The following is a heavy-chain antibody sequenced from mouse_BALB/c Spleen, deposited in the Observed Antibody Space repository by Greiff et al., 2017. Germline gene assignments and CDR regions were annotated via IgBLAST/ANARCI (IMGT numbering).Heavy chain of an antibody. Sequence: QVQLQQSGAELAKPGASVKMSCKASGYTFTSYWMHWVKQRPGQGLEWIGYINPSTGYTEYNQKFKDKATLTADKSSSTAYMQLSSLTSEDSAVYYCARSYYYGSNFDYWGQGTTLTVSS. D-gene: IGHD1-1*01. CDR3: ARSYYYGSNFDY. CDR1: GYTFTSYW. CDR2: INPSTGYT. V-gene: IGHV1-7*01. J-gene: IGHJ2*01.